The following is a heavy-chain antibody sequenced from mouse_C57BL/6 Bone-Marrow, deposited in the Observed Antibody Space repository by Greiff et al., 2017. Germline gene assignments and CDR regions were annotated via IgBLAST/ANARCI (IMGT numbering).Heavy chain of an antibody. CDR2: LDPENGDT. V-gene: IGHV14-4*01. Sequence: VQLQQSGAELVRPGASVKLSCTASGFNIKDDYMHWVKQRPEQGLEWIGWLDPENGDTEYASKFQGKATITADTSSNTAYLQLSSLTSEDTAVYYCTTMVTPFAYWGQGTLVTVSA. J-gene: IGHJ3*01. D-gene: IGHD2-2*01. CDR1: GFNIKDDY. CDR3: TTMVTPFAY.